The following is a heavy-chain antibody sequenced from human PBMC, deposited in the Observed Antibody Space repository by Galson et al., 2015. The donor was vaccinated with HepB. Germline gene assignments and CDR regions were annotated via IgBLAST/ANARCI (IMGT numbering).Heavy chain of an antibody. CDR3: ARDHLLTYYYDSSGLGLDY. D-gene: IGHD3-22*01. CDR1: GFTFSSYG. J-gene: IGHJ4*02. CDR2: IWYDGSFK. Sequence: SLRLSCAASGFTFSSYGMHWVRQAPGKGLEWVAVIWYDGSFKYYADSVKGRFTISRDNSKNTLYLQMNSLRAEDTAVYYCARDHLLTYYYDSSGLGLDYWGQGTLVTVSP. V-gene: IGHV3-33*01.